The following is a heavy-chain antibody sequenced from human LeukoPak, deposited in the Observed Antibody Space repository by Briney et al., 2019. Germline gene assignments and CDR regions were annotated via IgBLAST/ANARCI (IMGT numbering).Heavy chain of an antibody. J-gene: IGHJ4*02. CDR1: GFIFSSYA. Sequence: GRSRRLSCAASGFIFSSYAMSWDRQAPGKVLEWVSTISVSGRSIYYAVSVKGRFTISRDNAQNTVYLQRNSLRAEDTVVYCGAKDRSCINDVCHGYFDYWGQGTLATVPS. D-gene: IGHD2-8*01. V-gene: IGHV3-23*01. CDR3: AKDRSCINDVCHGYFDY. CDR2: ISVSGRSI.